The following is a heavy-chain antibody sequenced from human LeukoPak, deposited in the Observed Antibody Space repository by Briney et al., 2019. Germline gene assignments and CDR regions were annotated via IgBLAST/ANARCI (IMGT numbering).Heavy chain of an antibody. CDR3: ARVKWLVPYYYYGMDV. CDR1: GYTFTSYA. V-gene: IGHV7-4-1*02. CDR2: INTNTGNP. D-gene: IGHD6-19*01. J-gene: IGHJ6*02. Sequence: ASVKVSCKASGYTFTSYAMNWVRQAPGQGLEWMGWINTNTGNPTYAQGFTGRFVFSLDTSVSTAYLQISSLKAEDTAVYYCARVKWLVPYYYYGMDVWGQGTTVTVSS.